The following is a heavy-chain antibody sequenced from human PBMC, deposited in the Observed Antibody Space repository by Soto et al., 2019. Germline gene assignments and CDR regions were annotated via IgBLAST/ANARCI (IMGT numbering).Heavy chain of an antibody. Sequence: QVHLVESGGGVVQPGRSLRLSCAASGFAFSGYGMHWVRQAPGKGLEWVTFIGHDGSNRYYVDSVKGRFTISRDNSKNTLYLQMNSLRADDTAEYYCARGLVPPAVSLTKHFRYGMDVWGQGTTVTVSS. CDR1: GFAFSGYG. V-gene: IGHV3-33*01. D-gene: IGHD2-2*01. CDR2: IGHDGSNR. CDR3: ARGLVPPAVSLTKHFRYGMDV. J-gene: IGHJ6*02.